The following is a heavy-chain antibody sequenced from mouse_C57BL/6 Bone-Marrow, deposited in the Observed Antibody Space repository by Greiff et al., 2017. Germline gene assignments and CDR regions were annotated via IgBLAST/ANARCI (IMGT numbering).Heavy chain of an antibody. CDR1: GYTFTSYG. J-gene: IGHJ2*01. Sequence: VQLQQSGAELARPGASVKLSCKASGYTFTSYGISWVKQRTGQGLEWIGEIYPRSGNTYYNEKFKGKATLTADKSSSTAYMELRSLTSEDSAFYFCARGGSLGDYFDYWGQGTTLTVSS. CDR2: IYPRSGNT. V-gene: IGHV1-81*01. CDR3: ARGGSLGDYFDY. D-gene: IGHD1-1*02.